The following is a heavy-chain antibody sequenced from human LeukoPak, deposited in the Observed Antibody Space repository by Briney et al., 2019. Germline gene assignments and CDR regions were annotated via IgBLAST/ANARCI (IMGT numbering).Heavy chain of an antibody. CDR2: ISAYNGNT. CDR3: ARDVEIFGVAHYYYYGMDV. V-gene: IGHV1-18*01. Sequence: ASVKVSCKASGYTFTSYGISWVRQAPGQGLEWMGWISAYNGNTNYAQKLQGRVTMTTDTSTSTAYMELRSLRSDDTAVYYCARDVEIFGVAHYYYYGMDVWGQGTTVTVSS. D-gene: IGHD3-3*01. J-gene: IGHJ6*02. CDR1: GYTFTSYG.